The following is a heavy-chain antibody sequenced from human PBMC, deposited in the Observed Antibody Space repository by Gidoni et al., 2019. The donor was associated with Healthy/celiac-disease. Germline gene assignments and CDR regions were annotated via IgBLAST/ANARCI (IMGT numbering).Heavy chain of an antibody. CDR3: AREQLELLYYYYYMDV. V-gene: IGHV6-1*01. CDR1: GDSVSSNRAA. J-gene: IGHJ6*03. CDR2: TYYRSKWYN. D-gene: IGHD1-7*01. Sequence: QVQLQQSGPGLVKRSQTLSLTCAISGDSVSSNRAAWNWIRQSPSRGLEWLGRTYYRSKWYNDYAVPVKSRITINPDTSKNQFSLQLNSVTPEDTAVYYCAREQLELLYYYYYMDVWGKGTTVTVSS.